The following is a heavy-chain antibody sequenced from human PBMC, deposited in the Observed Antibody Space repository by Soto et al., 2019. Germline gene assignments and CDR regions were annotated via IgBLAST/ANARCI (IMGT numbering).Heavy chain of an antibody. CDR1: GGSISSSSYY. D-gene: IGHD2-15*01. V-gene: IGHV4-39*01. Sequence: QLQLQESGPGLVKPSETLSLTCTVSGGSISSSSYYWGWIRQPPGKGLWWIGSIYYSGSTYYNVSLKSRVTIYVDTSKNQFSLKLSSVTAADTAVYYCARQGWDAFDIWGQGTMVTVSS. CDR3: ARQGWDAFDI. J-gene: IGHJ3*02. CDR2: IYYSGST.